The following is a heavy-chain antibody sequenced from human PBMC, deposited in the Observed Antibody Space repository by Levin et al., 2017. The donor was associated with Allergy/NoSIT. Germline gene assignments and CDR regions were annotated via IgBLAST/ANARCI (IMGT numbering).Heavy chain of an antibody. V-gene: IGHV3-64D*06. CDR2: LSSNGGST. Sequence: QAGGSLRLSCSASGFTFSSYAMHWVRQAPGQGLEYVSALSSNGGSTYYADSVKGRFTISRDNSKNTLYLQMSSLRPEDTAVYYCVKVALLYDYSSYYDYWGQGTLVTVSS. CDR3: VKVALLYDYSSYYDY. D-gene: IGHD3-22*01. CDR1: GFTFSSYA. J-gene: IGHJ4*02.